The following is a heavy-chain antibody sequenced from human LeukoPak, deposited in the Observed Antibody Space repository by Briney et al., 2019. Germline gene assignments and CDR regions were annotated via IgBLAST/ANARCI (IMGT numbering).Heavy chain of an antibody. CDR2: IYTSGST. CDR1: GGSISSNY. J-gene: IGHJ2*01. CDR3: ARDRRVYYDSSGYYSGSSWYFDL. Sequence: SETLSLTGTGSGGSISSNYWSWIPQPAGKGREWIVRIYTSGSTNYNPSLKSRVTMSVDTSKNLFSLKLSSVTAADTAVYYCARDRRVYYDSSGYYSGSSWYFDLWGRGTLVTVSS. V-gene: IGHV4-4*07. D-gene: IGHD3-22*01.